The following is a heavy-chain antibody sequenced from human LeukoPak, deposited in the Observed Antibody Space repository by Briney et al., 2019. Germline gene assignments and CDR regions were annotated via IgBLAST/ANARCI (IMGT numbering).Heavy chain of an antibody. V-gene: IGHV1-46*01. J-gene: IGHJ4*02. CDR2: INPSGGST. CDR1: GYTFTSYY. CDR3: AREGMTTVVLDY. D-gene: IGHD4-23*01. Sequence: ASVKVSCKASGYTFTSYYMHWVRQAPGQGLEWMGMINPSGGSTSYAQKFQGRVTMTRDTSTSTVYMELSSLRSEDTAVYYCAREGMTTVVLDYWGQGTLVTVSS.